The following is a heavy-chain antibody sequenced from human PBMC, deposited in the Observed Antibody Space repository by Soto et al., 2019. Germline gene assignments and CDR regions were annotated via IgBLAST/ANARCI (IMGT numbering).Heavy chain of an antibody. CDR1: GSPISSYY. V-gene: IGHV4-59*12. CDR3: ARDKITGLFDY. Sequence: SETLALTCTVSGSPISSYYWSWFRQPPGQGLEWVGYIYYTGTTTYNPSLKSRVTVSVDTSKNQFSLKLTSVTAADTAVYYCARDKITGLFDYWGQGTPVTVSS. CDR2: IYYTGTT. J-gene: IGHJ4*02. D-gene: IGHD2-8*02.